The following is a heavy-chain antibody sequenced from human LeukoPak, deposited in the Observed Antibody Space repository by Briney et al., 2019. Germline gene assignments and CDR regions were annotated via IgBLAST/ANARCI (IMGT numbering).Heavy chain of an antibody. CDR3: ARAQSDSSGYYYVGDY. V-gene: IGHV3-72*01. D-gene: IGHD3-22*01. J-gene: IGHJ4*02. CDR2: TRKKAKGYTT. Sequence: GGSLRLSCAASGFTLSDYYMDWVRQAPGQGLEWVARTRKKAKGYTTEYAASVKGRFTISRDGSKNSVDLQMSSLITEDTAVYYCARAQSDSSGYYYVGDYWGQGTLVTVSS. CDR1: GFTLSDYY.